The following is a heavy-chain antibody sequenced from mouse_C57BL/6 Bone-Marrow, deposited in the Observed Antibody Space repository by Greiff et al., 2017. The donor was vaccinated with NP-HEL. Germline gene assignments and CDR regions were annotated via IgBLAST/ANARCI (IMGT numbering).Heavy chain of an antibody. CDR3: ARFITTYAMDY. CDR1: GFTFSNYY. Sequence: DVMLVESGGGLVQPGGSLKLSCAASGFTFSNYYMYWVRQTPEKRLEWVAYISNGGGSTYYPDTVKGRFTISRDNAKNTLYLQMSRLKSEDTAMYYCARFITTYAMDYWGQGPSVTVSS. V-gene: IGHV5-12*01. CDR2: ISNGGGST. D-gene: IGHD1-1*01. J-gene: IGHJ4*01.